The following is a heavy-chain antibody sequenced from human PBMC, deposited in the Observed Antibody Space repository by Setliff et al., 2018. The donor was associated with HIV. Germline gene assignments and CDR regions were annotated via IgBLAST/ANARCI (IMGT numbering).Heavy chain of an antibody. J-gene: IGHJ6*02. CDR3: ARKGGYYYVAYYYGMDV. D-gene: IGHD3-22*01. Sequence: GGSLRLSCAASGFTFSDCSMNWVRQAPGKGLEWISYITSTGSTIFYADSVKGRFTISRDNDKNSVHLQMNSLRAEDTAVYYCARKGGYYYVAYYYGMDVWGQGTTVTVSS. CDR2: ITSTGSTI. CDR1: GFTFSDCS. V-gene: IGHV3-48*01.